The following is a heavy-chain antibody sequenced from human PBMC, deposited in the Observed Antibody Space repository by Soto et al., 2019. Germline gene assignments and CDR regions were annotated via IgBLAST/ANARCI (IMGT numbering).Heavy chain of an antibody. V-gene: IGHV3-30*18. CDR3: AKDKEYYGRNLDY. J-gene: IGHJ4*02. CDR1: GFTFSSYG. D-gene: IGHD4-17*01. CDR2: ISYDGSNK. Sequence: GGSLRLSCAASGFTFSSYGMHWVRQAPGKGLEWVAVISYDGSNKYYADSVKGRFTISRDNSKNTLYLQMNSLRAEDTAVYYCAKDKEYYGRNLDYWGQGTLVTVSS.